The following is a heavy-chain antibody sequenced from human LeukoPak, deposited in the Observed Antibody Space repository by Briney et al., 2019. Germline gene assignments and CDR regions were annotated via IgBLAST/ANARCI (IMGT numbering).Heavy chain of an antibody. CDR1: GFTFSSYW. CDR2: INSDGSTI. Sequence: GSLRLSCVASGFTFSSYWMHWVRQAPGKGLVWVSRINSDGSTITYADSVKGRFTISRDNAKNTLYLQMNSLRAEDTAVYHCARIRAGGFDYWGQGTLVTVSS. J-gene: IGHJ4*02. D-gene: IGHD2-8*02. V-gene: IGHV3-74*01. CDR3: ARIRAGGFDY.